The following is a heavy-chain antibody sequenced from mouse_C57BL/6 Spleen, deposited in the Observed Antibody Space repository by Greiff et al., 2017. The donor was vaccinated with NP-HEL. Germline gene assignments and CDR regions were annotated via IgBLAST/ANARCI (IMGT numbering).Heavy chain of an antibody. CDR2: INPNNGGT. J-gene: IGHJ1*03. Sequence: VQLQQSGPELVKPGASVKMSCKASGYTFTDYNMHWVKQSHGKSLEWIGYINPNNGGTSYNQKFKGKATLTVNKSSSTAYMELRSLTSEDSAVYYCALDGYYGDWYFDVWGTGTTVTVSS. CDR3: ALDGYYGDWYFDV. V-gene: IGHV1-22*01. CDR1: GYTFTDYN. D-gene: IGHD2-3*01.